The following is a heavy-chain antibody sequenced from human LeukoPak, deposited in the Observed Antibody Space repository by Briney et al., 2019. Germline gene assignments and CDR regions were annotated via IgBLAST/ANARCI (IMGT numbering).Heavy chain of an antibody. CDR3: AKLSFRRGGGEERFDY. Sequence: GGSLRLSCAASGFTFSSYAMSWARQAPGKGLEWISGVSGSGANTYYADSVKGRFTISRDNSKNTLYLQMNSLRAEDTAVYFCAKLSFRRGGGEERFDYWGQGTLVTVSS. V-gene: IGHV3-23*01. D-gene: IGHD3-16*01. CDR1: GFTFSSYA. CDR2: VSGSGANT. J-gene: IGHJ4*02.